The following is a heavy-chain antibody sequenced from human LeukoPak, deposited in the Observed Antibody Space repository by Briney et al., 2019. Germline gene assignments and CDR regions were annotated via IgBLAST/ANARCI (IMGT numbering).Heavy chain of an antibody. Sequence: SETLSLTCAVYGGSFSGYYWSWIRQPPGKGLGWIGEINHSGSTNYNPSLKSRVTISVDTSKNQFSLKLSSVTAADTAVYYCATQLRDGYNPPDYWGQGTLVTVSS. CDR1: GGSFSGYY. V-gene: IGHV4-34*01. CDR2: INHSGST. CDR3: ATQLRDGYNPPDY. J-gene: IGHJ4*02. D-gene: IGHD5-24*01.